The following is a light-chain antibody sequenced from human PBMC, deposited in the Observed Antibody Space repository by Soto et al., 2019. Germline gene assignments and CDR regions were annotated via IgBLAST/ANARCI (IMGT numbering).Light chain of an antibody. V-gene: IGKV1-5*03. J-gene: IGKJ1*01. Sequence: DIQMTQSPSTLSASVGDRVTITCRASQSISSWLAWYQQKPGKAPKLLTYQASSFETGVPSRFSGSGAGTEFTITISRLQPDDFATYFCQQYSSFTWTFGQGTKVEIK. CDR3: QQYSSFTWT. CDR1: QSISSW. CDR2: QAS.